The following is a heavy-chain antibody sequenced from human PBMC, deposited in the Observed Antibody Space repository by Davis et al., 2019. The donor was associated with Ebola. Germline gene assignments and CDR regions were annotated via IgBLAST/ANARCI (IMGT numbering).Heavy chain of an antibody. CDR1: GFTFSSYG. CDR2: ISYDGSNK. CDR3: AKSRGGSCYSPGDF. V-gene: IGHV3-30*18. J-gene: IGHJ4*02. Sequence: PGGSLRLSCAASGFTFSSYGMHWVRQAPGKGLEWVAVISYDGSNKYYADSVKGRFTISRDNSKNTLYLQMNSLRVEDMAIYYCAKSRGGSCYSPGDFWGQGTLVTVSS. D-gene: IGHD2-15*01.